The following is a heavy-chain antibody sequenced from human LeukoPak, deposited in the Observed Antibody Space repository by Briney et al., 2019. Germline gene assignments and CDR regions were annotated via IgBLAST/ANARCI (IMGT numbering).Heavy chain of an antibody. CDR3: ARGWIDGLDY. CDR2: VYTTGST. V-gene: IGHV4-4*07. D-gene: IGHD2-2*03. Sequence: PSETLSLTCTVSGGSISSYYWSWVRQPAGKGLEWIGRVYTTGSTNYNPSLKSRVTMSVDTSKNQFSLKLSSVTAADTAVYDCARGWIDGLDYWGQGTLVTVSS. CDR1: GGSISSYY. J-gene: IGHJ4*02.